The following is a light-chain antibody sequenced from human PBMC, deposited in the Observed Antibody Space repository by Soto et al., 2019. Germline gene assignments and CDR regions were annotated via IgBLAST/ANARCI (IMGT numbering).Light chain of an antibody. V-gene: IGKV4-1*01. Sequence: DIVMTQSPDSLTLSPGERATINCKSSQSVLYKSNNRNYLAWYQQKAGQPPQLLFSWASTRESGVPDRFGASGSGTDFTLSINSLQAEDVAVDYCQQYYDSPTFGQGTKVEIK. CDR2: WAS. J-gene: IGKJ1*01. CDR3: QQYYDSPT. CDR1: QSVLYKSNNRNY.